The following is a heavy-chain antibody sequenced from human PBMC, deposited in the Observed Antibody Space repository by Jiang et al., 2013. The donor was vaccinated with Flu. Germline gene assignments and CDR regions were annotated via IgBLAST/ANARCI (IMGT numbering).Heavy chain of an antibody. D-gene: IGHD2-21*02. V-gene: IGHV4-39*02. CDR1: GGSISSSGYY. Sequence: KPSETLSLTCTVSGGSISSSGYYWGWIRQPPGKGLEWIGNIYYRGTTYYNPSLKSRVTISVDTSKNHFSLKLSSVTAADTAVYYCAREADPPGYCGGDCPFDYWGQGTLVTVSS. J-gene: IGHJ4*02. CDR3: AREADPPGYCGGDCPFDY. CDR2: IYYRGTT.